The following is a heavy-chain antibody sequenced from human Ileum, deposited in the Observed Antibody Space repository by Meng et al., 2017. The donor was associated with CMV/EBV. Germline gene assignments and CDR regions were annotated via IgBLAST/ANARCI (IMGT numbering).Heavy chain of an antibody. CDR2: VSPGGI. D-gene: IGHD3-10*01. V-gene: IGHV4-4*07. CDR1: GVSISNYY. J-gene: IGHJ4*02. CDR3: ARAAARGVPVDY. Sequence: VPLQGSGPGLGKPSEPLSLTCSVSGVSISNYYWTWIRQPAGKGLEFIGRVSPGGIEYNPSLMSRVTMSLDTSRNQLSLNLNSVTAADTAVYYCARAAARGVPVDYWGQGILVTVSS.